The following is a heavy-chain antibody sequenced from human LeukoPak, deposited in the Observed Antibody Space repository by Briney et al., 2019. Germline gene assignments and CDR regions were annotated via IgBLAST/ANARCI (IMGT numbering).Heavy chain of an antibody. CDR1: GYSFINYW. CDR3: ARPNLTSGTYYIDY. Sequence: GESLQISCKGSGYSFINYWIGWVRQMPGKGLEWMGIVFPGDSDTRYSPSFQGQVTISDDKSISTAYLQWSSLKASDTAMYYCARPNLTSGTYYIDYWGQGTLVTVSS. CDR2: VFPGDSDT. V-gene: IGHV5-51*01. J-gene: IGHJ4*02. D-gene: IGHD3-10*01.